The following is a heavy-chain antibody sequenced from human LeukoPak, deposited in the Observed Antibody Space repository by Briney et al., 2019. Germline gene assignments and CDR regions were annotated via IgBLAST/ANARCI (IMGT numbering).Heavy chain of an antibody. V-gene: IGHV3-23*01. Sequence: GGSLRLSCAASGFTFSNYAMRWVRQAPGKGLEWVSGIDSVKGRFTISRDNSKNTLYLQMNSLRAEDTAVYYCARRSGIAVAGAFDYWGQGTLVTVSS. CDR2: I. D-gene: IGHD6-19*01. J-gene: IGHJ4*02. CDR1: GFTFSNYA. CDR3: ARRSGIAVAGAFDY.